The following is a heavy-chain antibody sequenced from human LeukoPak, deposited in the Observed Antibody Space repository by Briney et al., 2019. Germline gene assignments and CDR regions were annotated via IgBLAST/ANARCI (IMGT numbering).Heavy chain of an antibody. J-gene: IGHJ4*02. CDR2: ISSSSSYI. Sequence: GGSLRLSCAASGFTFSSYSMNWVRQAPGKGLEWVSSISSSSSYIYYADSVKGRFTISRDNANSSLYLQMNSLRAEDTAVYFCVRARLIRLENFFDYWGQGTLVTVSS. CDR3: VRARLIRLENFFDY. CDR1: GFTFSSYS. V-gene: IGHV3-21*01. D-gene: IGHD2-21*02.